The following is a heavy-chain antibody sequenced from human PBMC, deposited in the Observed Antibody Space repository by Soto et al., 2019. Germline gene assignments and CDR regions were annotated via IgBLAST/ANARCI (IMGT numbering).Heavy chain of an antibody. D-gene: IGHD3-9*01. CDR2: ISAYNGNT. CDR1: GNTFTSYG. J-gene: IGHJ6*03. V-gene: IGHV1-18*01. Sequence: GASVKVSCKASGNTFTSYGISWGRQAPGQGLEWMGWISAYNGNTNYAQKLQGRVTMTTDTSTSTAYMELRSLRSDDTAVYYCARGVPPYYDILTGYMDVWGKGTTVTVSS. CDR3: ARGVPPYYDILTGYMDV.